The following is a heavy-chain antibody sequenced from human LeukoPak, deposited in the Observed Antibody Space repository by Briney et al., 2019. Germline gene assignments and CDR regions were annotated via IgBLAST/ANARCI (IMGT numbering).Heavy chain of an antibody. CDR1: GFTVSSNY. CDR2: IYSGGST. J-gene: IGHJ4*02. D-gene: IGHD5-18*01. V-gene: IGHV3-66*02. Sequence: GGSLRLSCAASGFTVSSNYMSWVRQAPGKGLEWVSVIYSGGSTYYADSVKGRFTISRDNSKITLYLQMNSLRAEDTAVYYCARGGGYSYGHATFDYWGQGTMVTVSS. CDR3: ARGGGYSYGHATFDY.